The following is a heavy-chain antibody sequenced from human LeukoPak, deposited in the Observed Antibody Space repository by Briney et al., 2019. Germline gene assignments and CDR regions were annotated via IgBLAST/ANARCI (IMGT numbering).Heavy chain of an antibody. J-gene: IGHJ4*02. V-gene: IGHV3-33*01. D-gene: IGHD3-3*01. CDR1: GFTFSSYG. CDR2: IWYDGSNK. Sequence: GRSLRLSCAASGFTFSSYGMHWVRQAPGKGLEWVAVIWYDGSNKYYADSVKGRFTISRDNSKNTLYLQMNSLRAEDTAVYYCARDRPGRKADYDFWSGYYTGEHFGYWGQGTLVTVSS. CDR3: ARDRPGRKADYDFWSGYYTGEHFGY.